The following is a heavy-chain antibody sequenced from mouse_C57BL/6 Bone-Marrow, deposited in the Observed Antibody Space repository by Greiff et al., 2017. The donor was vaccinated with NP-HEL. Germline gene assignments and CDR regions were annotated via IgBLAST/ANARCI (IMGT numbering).Heavy chain of an antibody. CDR3: ARLVDYYGSSYDYYAMDY. Sequence: VQLKQSGPELVKPGASVKISCKASGYTFTDYYMNWVKQSHGKSLEWIGDINPNNGGTSYNQKFKGKATLTVDKSSSTAYMELRSLTSEDSAVYYCARLVDYYGSSYDYYAMDYWGQGTSVTVSS. CDR2: INPNNGGT. D-gene: IGHD1-1*01. CDR1: GYTFTDYY. J-gene: IGHJ4*01. V-gene: IGHV1-26*01.